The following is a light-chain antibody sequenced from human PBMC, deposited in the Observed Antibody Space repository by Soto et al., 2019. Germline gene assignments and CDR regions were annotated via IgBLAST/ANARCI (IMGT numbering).Light chain of an antibody. CDR2: AAS. Sequence: DIQVTQSPPTLSASVGDRVTITCRASQTISTWMAWYKQKPGKAPKLLIYAASTLQSGVPSRFSGSGSGTDFTLTISSLQPEDFATYYCQQLESYPSTFGGGTKVEIK. CDR1: QTISTW. V-gene: IGKV1-9*01. J-gene: IGKJ4*01. CDR3: QQLESYPST.